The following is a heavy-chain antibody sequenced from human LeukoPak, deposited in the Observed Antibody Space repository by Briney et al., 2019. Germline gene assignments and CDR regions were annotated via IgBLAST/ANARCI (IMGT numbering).Heavy chain of an antibody. J-gene: IGHJ3*02. CDR2: ISSSSSYI. CDR3: AGDSSSWYDDAFDI. Sequence: GGSLRLSCAAPGFTFSSYSMNWVRQAPGKGLEWVSSISSSSSYIYYADSVKGRFTISRDNAKNSLYLQMNSLRAEDTAVYYCAGDSSSWYDDAFDIWGQGTMVTVSS. D-gene: IGHD6-13*01. V-gene: IGHV3-21*01. CDR1: GFTFSSYS.